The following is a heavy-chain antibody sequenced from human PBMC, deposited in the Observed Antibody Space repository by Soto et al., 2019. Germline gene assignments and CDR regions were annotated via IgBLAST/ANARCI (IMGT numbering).Heavy chain of an antibody. J-gene: IGHJ4*02. Sequence: QVQLVQSGAEVKKPGSSVKVSCKASGGTFSNYTISWVRQAPGEGLEWMGRIIPILGIANYAQKFQGRVTTTADKSTSTAYMELSSLRSEDTAVYYCARDDYSNYGFDYWGQGTLFTVSS. V-gene: IGHV1-69*08. D-gene: IGHD4-4*01. CDR2: IIPILGIA. CDR3: ARDDYSNYGFDY. CDR1: GGTFSNYT.